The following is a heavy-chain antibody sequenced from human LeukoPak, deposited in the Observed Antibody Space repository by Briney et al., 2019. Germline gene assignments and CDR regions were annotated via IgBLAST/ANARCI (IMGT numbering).Heavy chain of an antibody. V-gene: IGHV1-18*01. Sequence: ASVKVSCKASGYTFRSYGISWVRQAPGQGLEWMGWISAYNGHTNYAQNPQGRVTMTTDTSTSTAYMELRSLRSDDTAVYYCARDQVPYDYWGQGTLVTVSS. J-gene: IGHJ4*02. CDR1: GYTFRSYG. CDR3: ARDQVPYDY. CDR2: ISAYNGHT.